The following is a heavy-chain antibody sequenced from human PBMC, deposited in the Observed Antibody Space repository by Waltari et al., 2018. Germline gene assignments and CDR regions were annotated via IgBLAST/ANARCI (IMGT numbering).Heavy chain of an antibody. Sequence: QLKLQESGPGLVKPSETLSLTCTFSGGSIRSSGSDWGWIRQPPGKGLEWIGSISYSGITYYNTSLMSRVTISVDTSKNQFSLKLTSVIAAETAVFYCARFSKSANWIDPWGQGTLVTVSS. CDR3: ARFSKSANWIDP. D-gene: IGHD3-3*02. J-gene: IGHJ5*02. CDR2: ISYSGIT. CDR1: GGSIRSSGSD. V-gene: IGHV4-39*01.